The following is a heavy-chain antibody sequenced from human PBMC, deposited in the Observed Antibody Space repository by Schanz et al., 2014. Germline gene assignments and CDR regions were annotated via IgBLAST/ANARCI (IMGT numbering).Heavy chain of an antibody. CDR2: MYINSGST. V-gene: IGHV3-53*01. Sequence: EVQLVESGGGLIQPGGSLRLSCAVSGFTVNTNYMSWVRQAPGKGLEWISSMYINSGSTQYADSVKGRFTISRDNAKNSLYLQMINLRAEDTAVYFCARDGGRDGYNLAFDVWGQGTLVTVSS. CDR1: GFTVNTNY. D-gene: IGHD5-12*01. J-gene: IGHJ3*01. CDR3: ARDGGRDGYNLAFDV.